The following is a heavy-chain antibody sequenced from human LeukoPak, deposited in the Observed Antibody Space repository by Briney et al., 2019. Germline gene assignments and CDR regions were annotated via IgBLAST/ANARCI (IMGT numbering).Heavy chain of an antibody. J-gene: IGHJ4*02. D-gene: IGHD1-26*01. Sequence: TGGSLRLSCAASGFTFSSYSMKWVRQAPGEGLEGVSSIRSSSSYIYYADSVKGRFTISRDNAKNSLYLQMNSLRAEDTAVYYCAREDSGSYGQTNSIDYWGQGTLVTVSS. CDR3: AREDSGSYGQTNSIDY. CDR1: GFTFSSYS. CDR2: IRSSSSYI. V-gene: IGHV3-21*01.